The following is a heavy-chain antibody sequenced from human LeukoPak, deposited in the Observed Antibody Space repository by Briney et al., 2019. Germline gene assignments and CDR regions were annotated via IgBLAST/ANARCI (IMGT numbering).Heavy chain of an antibody. Sequence: PSETLSLTCTVSGGSISSSSYYWGWIRQPPGKGLEWIGSIYYSGSTYYNPSLKSRVTISVDTSKNQFSLKLSSVTAADTAVYYCARAHIAAAGTFDYWGQGTLVTVSS. V-gene: IGHV4-39*07. CDR3: ARAHIAAAGTFDY. J-gene: IGHJ4*02. CDR2: IYYSGST. D-gene: IGHD6-13*01. CDR1: GGSISSSSYY.